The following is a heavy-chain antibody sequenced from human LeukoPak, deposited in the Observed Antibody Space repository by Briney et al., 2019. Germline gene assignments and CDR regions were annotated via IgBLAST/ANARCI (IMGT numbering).Heavy chain of an antibody. CDR1: GGSFSGYY. J-gene: IGHJ6*03. D-gene: IGHD1-1*01. CDR3: ARLERRDYYYYMDV. Sequence: PSETLSLTCAVYGGSFSGYYWSWIRQPAGKGLEWIGRIYTSGSTTYNPSLKSRVTISEDTSKNQFSLKLSSVTAADTAVYYCARLERRDYYYYMDVWGKGTTVTVSS. V-gene: IGHV4-59*10. CDR2: IYTSGST.